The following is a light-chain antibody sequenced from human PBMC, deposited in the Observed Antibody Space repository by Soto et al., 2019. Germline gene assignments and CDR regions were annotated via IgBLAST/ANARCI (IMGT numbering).Light chain of an antibody. V-gene: IGKV3-15*01. CDR3: QQYNDWPPRWT. Sequence: EIVMTQSPATLSVSPGERATLSCRASQSVSVNLAWYQQKPGQAPRLLIYRASTRATGIPARFSGGGSETEFTLTISSLQSEDFAVYICQQYNDWPPRWTFGQGTKVEI. CDR2: RAS. CDR1: QSVSVN. J-gene: IGKJ1*01.